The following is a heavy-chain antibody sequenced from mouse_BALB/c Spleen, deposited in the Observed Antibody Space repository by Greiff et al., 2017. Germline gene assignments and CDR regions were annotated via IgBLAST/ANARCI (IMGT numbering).Heavy chain of an antibody. V-gene: IGHV5-9-4*01. J-gene: IGHJ4*01. CDR2: ISSGGSYT. CDR3: ARDRYYYGSKGYYAMDY. CDR1: GFTFSSYA. D-gene: IGHD1-1*01. Sequence: EVQLVESGGGLVKPGGSLKLSCAASGFTFSSYAMSWVRQSPEKRLEWVAEISSGGSYTYYPDTVTGRFTISRDNAKNTLYLEMSSLRSEDTAMYYCARDRYYYGSKGYYAMDYWGQGTSVTVSS.